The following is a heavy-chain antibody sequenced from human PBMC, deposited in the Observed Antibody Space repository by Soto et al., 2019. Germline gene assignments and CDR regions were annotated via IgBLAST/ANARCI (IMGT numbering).Heavy chain of an antibody. CDR2: IYSGGST. J-gene: IGHJ2*01. V-gene: IGHV3-53*02. CDR3: ARAKSRGPYSPGYFDL. D-gene: IGHD3-22*01. CDR1: GFTVSSNY. Sequence: EVQLVETGGGLIQPGGSLRLSCAASGFTVSSNYMSWVRQAPGKGLEWVSVIYSGGSTYYADSVKGRFTISRDNSKNTLYLQMNSLRAEDTAVYYCARAKSRGPYSPGYFDLWGRGTLVTVSS.